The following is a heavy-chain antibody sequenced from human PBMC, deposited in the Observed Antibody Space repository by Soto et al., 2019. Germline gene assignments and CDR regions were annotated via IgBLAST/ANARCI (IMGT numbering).Heavy chain of an antibody. Sequence: SETLSLTCAVYGGSFSGYYWSWIRQPPGKGLEWIGEINHSGSTNYNPSLKSRVTISVDTSKNQFSLKLSSVTAADTAVYYCARGRLGFGGVIVTRGWFDPWGQGTLVTVSS. V-gene: IGHV4-34*01. J-gene: IGHJ5*02. CDR2: INHSGST. D-gene: IGHD3-16*02. CDR3: ARGRLGFGGVIVTRGWFDP. CDR1: GGSFSGYY.